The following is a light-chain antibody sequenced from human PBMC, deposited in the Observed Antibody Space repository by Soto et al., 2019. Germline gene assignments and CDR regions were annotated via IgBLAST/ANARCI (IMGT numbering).Light chain of an antibody. CDR1: STDVGNYKF. CDR2: ESS. CDR3: CSYAGSSTLV. J-gene: IGLJ2*01. V-gene: IGLV2-23*01. Sequence: QSALTQPASVSGSPGQSITISCTGTSTDVGNYKFVSWYQQHPGKAPKLMIYESSKRPSGVSNRFSGSKSVNTASLTISGHQGEDEADYYCCSYAGSSTLVFGGGTKLTVL.